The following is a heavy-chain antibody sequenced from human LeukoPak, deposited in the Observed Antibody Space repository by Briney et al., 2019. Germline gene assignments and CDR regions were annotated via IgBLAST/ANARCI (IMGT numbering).Heavy chain of an antibody. CDR1: SESITYFY. D-gene: IGHD2-2*02. Sequence: PSETLSLTCAVYSESITYFYWSWIRQPPGRGLEWIGEINHSGSANYNPSLKSRVTISVDTSKNQFSLKLNSVTAADTAVYYCARRCSSSSCYNYWGQGTLVTVSS. CDR2: INHSGSA. J-gene: IGHJ4*02. V-gene: IGHV4-34*01. CDR3: ARRCSSSSCYNY.